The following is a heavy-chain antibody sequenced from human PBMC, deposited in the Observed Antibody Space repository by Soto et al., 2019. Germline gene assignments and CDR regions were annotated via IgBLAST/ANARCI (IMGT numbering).Heavy chain of an antibody. V-gene: IGHV3-9*01. CDR1: GFTFDDYA. D-gene: IGHD2-15*01. Sequence: EVQLVESGGGLVQPGRSLRLSCAASGFTFDDYAMHWVRQAPGKGLEWVSGISWNSGSIGYADSVKGRFTISRDNAKNSLYLQMNSLRADASALYYSAKSQHAMGYCSGGSCYAAFDIWGQGTMVTVSS. CDR2: ISWNSGSI. J-gene: IGHJ3*02. CDR3: AKSQHAMGYCSGGSCYAAFDI.